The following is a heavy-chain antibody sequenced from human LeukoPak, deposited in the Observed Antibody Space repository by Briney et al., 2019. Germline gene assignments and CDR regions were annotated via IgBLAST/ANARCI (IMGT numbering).Heavy chain of an antibody. CDR2: IIPIFGTA. Sequence: ASVKVSCKASVGTFSSYAISWVRQAPGQGLEWMGGIIPIFGTANYAQKFQGRVTITTDESTSTAYMELSSLRSEDTAVYYCARDPSSPYSSSWFDYWGQGTLVTVSS. CDR3: ARDPSSPYSSSWFDY. CDR1: VGTFSSYA. D-gene: IGHD6-13*01. J-gene: IGHJ4*02. V-gene: IGHV1-69*05.